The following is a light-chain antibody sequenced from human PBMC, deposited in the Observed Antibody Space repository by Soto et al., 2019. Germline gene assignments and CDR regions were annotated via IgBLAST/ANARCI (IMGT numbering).Light chain of an antibody. Sequence: ETVMTQSPATLSVSPWERETFSCRASQSVNSNLAWYQQKLGQAPRVLIYGASTRATGIPARFSGSGSGTEFILTISSLEPEDFAVYYCQQRNNWPPGITFGQGTRLEIK. CDR2: GAS. V-gene: IGKV3-15*01. J-gene: IGKJ5*01. CDR3: QQRNNWPPGIT. CDR1: QSVNSN.